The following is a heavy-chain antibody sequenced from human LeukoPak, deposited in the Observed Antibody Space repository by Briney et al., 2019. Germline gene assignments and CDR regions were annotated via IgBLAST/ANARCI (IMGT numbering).Heavy chain of an antibody. V-gene: IGHV4-39*01. D-gene: IGHD3-22*01. CDR1: GGSISSSSYY. J-gene: IGHJ4*02. Sequence: SETLSLTCTVSGGSISSSSYYWGWIRQPPGKGLEWIGSIYNSGTTYYSPSLKSRVTISVDTSKNQFSLKLSSVTAADTAVYYCARHGALYDISGYFQFDSWGQGTLVTVSS. CDR2: IYNSGTT. CDR3: ARHGALYDISGYFQFDS.